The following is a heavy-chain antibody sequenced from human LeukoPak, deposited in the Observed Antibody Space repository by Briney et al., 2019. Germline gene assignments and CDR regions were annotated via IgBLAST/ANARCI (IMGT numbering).Heavy chain of an antibody. J-gene: IGHJ4*02. CDR1: GYTFTSYA. D-gene: IGHD6-13*01. Sequence: ASVKVSCKASGYTFTSYAMNWVRQAPGQGLEWKGWINTNTGNPTYAQGFTGRFVFSLDTSVSTAYLQISSLKAEDTAVYYCARDGEDSSSWYGVDYWGQGTLVTVSS. CDR3: ARDGEDSSSWYGVDY. V-gene: IGHV7-4-1*02. CDR2: INTNTGNP.